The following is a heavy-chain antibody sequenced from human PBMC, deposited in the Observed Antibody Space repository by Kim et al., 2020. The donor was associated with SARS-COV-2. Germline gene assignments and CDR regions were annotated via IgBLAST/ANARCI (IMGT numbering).Heavy chain of an antibody. D-gene: IGHD1-26*01. CDR2: T. CDR3: ARRWGGSYFDF. V-gene: IGHV5-51*01. J-gene: IGHJ4*02. Sequence: TTFSPSFQGQVTISADNSITTAYLQWDSLKASDTAIYYCARRWGGSYFDFWGQGTLVTVSS.